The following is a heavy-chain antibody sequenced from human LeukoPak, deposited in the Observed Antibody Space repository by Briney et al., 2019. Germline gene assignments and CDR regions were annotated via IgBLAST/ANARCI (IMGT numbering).Heavy chain of an antibody. CDR3: ARVDNSYGPSGGVDY. CDR1: GGSISSGDYY. CDR2: IYYSGST. D-gene: IGHD5-18*01. J-gene: IGHJ4*02. V-gene: IGHV4-30-4*08. Sequence: SETLSLTCTVSGGSISSGDYYWRWLRQPPGKGLEWFGYIYYSGSTYYNPTLKTRFTISVDTSKNQFSLKLSSVTAADTAVYYCARVDNSYGPSGGVDYWGQGTLVTVSS.